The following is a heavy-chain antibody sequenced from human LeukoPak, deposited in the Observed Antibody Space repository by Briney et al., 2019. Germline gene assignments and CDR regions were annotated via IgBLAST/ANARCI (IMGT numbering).Heavy chain of an antibody. Sequence: PGGSLSLSCAASGFSFTTYAMSWVRQAPGLGREWFSVISGDGLRTYYADSVKGRFTISRNNSKNTLFLQMSSLRAEDTAIYYCTLHYDYVWETYSYDYWGQGTLVTVSS. CDR2: ISGDGLRT. V-gene: IGHV3-23*01. CDR1: GFSFTTYA. D-gene: IGHD3-16*01. CDR3: TLHYDYVWETYSYDY. J-gene: IGHJ4*02.